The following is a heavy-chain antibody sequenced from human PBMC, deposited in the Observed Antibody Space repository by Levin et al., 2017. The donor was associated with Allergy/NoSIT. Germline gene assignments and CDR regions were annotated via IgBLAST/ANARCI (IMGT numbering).Heavy chain of an antibody. D-gene: IGHD2-15*01. CDR2: ISPNTGGT. V-gene: IGHV1-2*06. J-gene: IGHJ3*02. CDR1: GYTFTGYY. Sequence: ASVKVSCKASGYTFTGYYMHWVRQAPGQGLEWMGRISPNTGGTNYAQKFQGRVTTTRDTSISTAYMDLSRLRSDDTAVYYCARVVVVVSAKTAFDIWGQGTMVTVSS. CDR3: ARVVVVVSAKTAFDI.